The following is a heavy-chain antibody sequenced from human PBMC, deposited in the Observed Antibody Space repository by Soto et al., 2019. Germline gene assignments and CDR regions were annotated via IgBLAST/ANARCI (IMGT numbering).Heavy chain of an antibody. Sequence: SETLSLTCTVSGGSISSYYWSWIRQPPGKGLEWIGYIYYSGSTNYNPSLKSRVTISVDTSKNQFSLKLSSVTAADTAVYYCARVERHPDWFDPWGQGTLVTVSS. V-gene: IGHV4-59*01. D-gene: IGHD1-1*01. CDR2: IYYSGST. J-gene: IGHJ5*02. CDR3: ARVERHPDWFDP. CDR1: GGSISSYY.